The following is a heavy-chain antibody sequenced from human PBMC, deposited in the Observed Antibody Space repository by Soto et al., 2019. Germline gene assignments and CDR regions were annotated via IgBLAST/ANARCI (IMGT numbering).Heavy chain of an antibody. V-gene: IGHV3-30-3*01. CDR2: ISYDGSNK. CDR1: GFTFSSYA. J-gene: IGHJ4*02. CDR3: ARDGYCSGGSCYRFDY. D-gene: IGHD2-15*01. Sequence: TGGSLRLSCAASGFTFSSYAMHWVRQAPGKGLEWVAVISYDGSNKYYADSVKGRFTISRDNSKNTLYLQMNSLRAEDTAVYYCARDGYCSGGSCYRFDYWGQGTLVTVSS.